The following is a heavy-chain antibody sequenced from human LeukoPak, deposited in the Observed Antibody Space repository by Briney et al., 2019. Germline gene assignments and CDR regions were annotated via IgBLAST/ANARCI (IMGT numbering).Heavy chain of an antibody. CDR1: GFTFSNYA. D-gene: IGHD2-15*01. CDR2: ISGNGGSI. V-gene: IGHV3-23*01. Sequence: GASLRLSCAASGFTFSNYAMSWVRQAPGKGLEWVSLISGNGGSIVYADSVRGRFTISRDNSKNTLYLQMNSLRAEDTALYYCARYWDPRVRTFDIWGQGTVVTVSS. CDR3: ARYWDPRVRTFDI. J-gene: IGHJ3*02.